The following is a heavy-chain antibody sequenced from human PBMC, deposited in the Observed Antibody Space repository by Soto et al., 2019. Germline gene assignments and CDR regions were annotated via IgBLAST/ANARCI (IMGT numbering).Heavy chain of an antibody. CDR3: ASREVAGPVVFDY. CDR1: GGTFSSYA. J-gene: IGHJ4*02. V-gene: IGHV1-69*13. Sequence: ASVKVSCKASGGTFSSYAISWVRQAPGQGLEWMGGIIPIFGTANYAQKFQGRVTITADESTSTAYMELSSLRSEDTAVYYCASREVAGPVVFDYWGQGTLVTVSS. CDR2: IIPIFGTA. D-gene: IGHD6-19*01.